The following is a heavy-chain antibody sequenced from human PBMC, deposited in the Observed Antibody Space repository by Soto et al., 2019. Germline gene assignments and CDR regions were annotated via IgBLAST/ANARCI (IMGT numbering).Heavy chain of an antibody. CDR3: TRRVRSTGLLDY. V-gene: IGHV4-39*01. J-gene: IGHJ4*02. CDR2: VYYTGST. Sequence: PSETLSLTCTVSGNSISGTSSFWAWICQPPGKNLEWIGSVYYTGSTYYNSSLKSRVSISIDTSKNQFSLSLNSVTAADTAVYYCTRRVRSTGLLDYWGQGALVTVSS. CDR1: GNSISGTSSF. D-gene: IGHD4-4*01.